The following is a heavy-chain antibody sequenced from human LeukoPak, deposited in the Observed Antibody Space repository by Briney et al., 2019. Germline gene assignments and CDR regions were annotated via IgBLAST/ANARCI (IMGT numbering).Heavy chain of an antibody. CDR1: GHTLTELS. Sequence: ASVKVSCKVSGHTLTELSMHWVRQAPGKGLEWMGGFDPEDGETIYAQKFQGRVTMTEDTSTDTAYMELSSLRSEDTAVYYCATSKRHYYDSSGYYYGYWGQGTLVTVSS. V-gene: IGHV1-24*01. CDR2: FDPEDGET. D-gene: IGHD3-22*01. CDR3: ATSKRHYYDSSGYYYGY. J-gene: IGHJ4*02.